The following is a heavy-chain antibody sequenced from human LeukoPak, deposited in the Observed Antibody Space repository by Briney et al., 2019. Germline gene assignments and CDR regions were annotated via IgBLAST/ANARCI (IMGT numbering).Heavy chain of an antibody. Sequence: PSETLFLTCTVSGDSISRYYWSWIRQPAGKGLEWIGRIYNGGIITYNPSLKSRVTMSIDTSNNQSSLRLRFVTAADTAVYYCARDSGTTGEVKFDPWGQGTLATVSS. D-gene: IGHD3-10*01. J-gene: IGHJ5*02. V-gene: IGHV4-4*07. CDR1: GDSISRYY. CDR3: ARDSGTTGEVKFDP. CDR2: IYNGGII.